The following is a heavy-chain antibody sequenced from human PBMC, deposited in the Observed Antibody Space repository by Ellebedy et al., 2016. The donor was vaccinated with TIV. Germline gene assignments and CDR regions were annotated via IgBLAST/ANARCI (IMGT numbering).Heavy chain of an antibody. J-gene: IGHJ4*02. CDR1: GGSIGDYY. CDR2: IHYSGTT. Sequence: SETLSLTCTVSGGSIGDYYWSWIRQSPGKGLEWIGFIHYSGTTTYNPSLNSRVTMSVDTSKNQFSLKLSSVTAADTAVYYCARDARADYGFYFDYWGQGTLVTVSS. V-gene: IGHV4-59*12. D-gene: IGHD4-17*01. CDR3: ARDARADYGFYFDY.